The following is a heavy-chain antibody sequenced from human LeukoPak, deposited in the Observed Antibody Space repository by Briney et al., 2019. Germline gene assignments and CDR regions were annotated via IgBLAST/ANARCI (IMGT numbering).Heavy chain of an antibody. V-gene: IGHV3-7*02. CDR1: GFTFSSYW. Sequence: GGSLRLSCAASGFTFSSYWMSWVRQAPGKGLEWVANIKQDGSEKYYADSVKGRFTISRDNSKNTLYLQMNSLRAEDTAVYYCAINWGSSLGYWGQGTLVTVSS. J-gene: IGHJ4*02. CDR3: AINWGSSLGY. D-gene: IGHD7-27*01. CDR2: IKQDGSEK.